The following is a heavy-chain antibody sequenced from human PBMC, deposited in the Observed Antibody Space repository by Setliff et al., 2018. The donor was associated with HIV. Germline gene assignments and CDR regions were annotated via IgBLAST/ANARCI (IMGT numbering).Heavy chain of an antibody. CDR1: GGSISSTSYY. CDR2: INHSGST. V-gene: IGHV4-39*07. CDR3: ARNYYYQD. D-gene: IGHD3-22*01. Sequence: SETLSLTCTVSGGSISSTSYYWGWIRQPPGKGLEWIGEINHSGSTNYNPSLKSRVTISVDTSKNQFSLKLSSVTAADTAVYYCARNYYYQDWGQGTLVTVSS. J-gene: IGHJ4*02.